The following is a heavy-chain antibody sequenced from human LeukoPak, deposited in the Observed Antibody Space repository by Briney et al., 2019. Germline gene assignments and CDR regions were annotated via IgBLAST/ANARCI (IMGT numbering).Heavy chain of an antibody. V-gene: IGHV4-61*01. CDR3: ARGASPGDY. CDR1: DGSISSSSCY. J-gene: IGHJ4*02. CDR2: FYYSGST. Sequence: SETLSLTCTVSDGSISSSSCYWSWIRQPPGKGLEWIGCFYYSGSTNYNPSLKSRVIISVDTSKNQFSLKLSSVTAADTAVYYCARGASPGDYWGQGTLVTVSS.